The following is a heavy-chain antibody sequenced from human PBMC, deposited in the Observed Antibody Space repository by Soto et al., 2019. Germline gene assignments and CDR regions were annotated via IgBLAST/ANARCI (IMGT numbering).Heavy chain of an antibody. J-gene: IGHJ5*02. CDR2: ISGSGGST. CDR3: AKGAFLGEASVTHPTNNWLDP. Sequence: GGSLRLSCAASGFTFSSYAMSWVRQAPGKGLEWVSAISGSGGSTYYADSVKGRFTISRDNSKNTLYLQMNSLRAEDTAVYYCAKGAFLGEASVTHPTNNWLDPWGQGTLVTVSS. CDR1: GFTFSSYA. V-gene: IGHV3-23*01. D-gene: IGHD3-16*01.